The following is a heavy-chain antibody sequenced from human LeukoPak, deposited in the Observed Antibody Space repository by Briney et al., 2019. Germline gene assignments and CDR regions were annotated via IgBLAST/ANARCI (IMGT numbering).Heavy chain of an antibody. J-gene: IGHJ4*02. D-gene: IGHD2-8*02. CDR3: ARDTGGIDY. CDR2: IYYSGST. V-gene: IGHV4-59*12. CDR1: GGSISSYY. Sequence: SETLSLTCTVSGGSISSYYWSWIRQPPGKGLEWIGYIYYSGSTNYNPSLKSRVTISVDTSKNQFSLKLRSVTAADTAVYYCARDTGGIDYWGQGTLVTVSS.